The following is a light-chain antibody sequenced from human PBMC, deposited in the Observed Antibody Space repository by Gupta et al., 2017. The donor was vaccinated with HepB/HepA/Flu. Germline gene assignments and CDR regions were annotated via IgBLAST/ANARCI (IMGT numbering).Light chain of an antibody. CDR2: DAS. V-gene: IGKV3-11*01. Sequence: EIVLTQSPATLSLSPGERATLSCRASQSVSSYLAWYKQKPGQAPRLLIYDASNRDTGIPARFSGSGYGKDFTLTISSREPEDFAVYYCQQPSNWPPYTFGHGTKVDIK. J-gene: IGKJ3*01. CDR1: QSVSSY. CDR3: QQPSNWPPYT.